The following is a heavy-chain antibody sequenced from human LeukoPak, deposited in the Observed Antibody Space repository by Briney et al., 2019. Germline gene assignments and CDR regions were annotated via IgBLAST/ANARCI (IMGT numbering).Heavy chain of an antibody. J-gene: IGHJ4*02. CDR3: ARQLDYYDSSGYGY. CDR1: GFAFSSYW. V-gene: IGHV3-21*01. Sequence: KPGGSLRLSCAASGFAFSSYWMSWVRQAPGKGLEWVSSISSSSSYIYYADSVKGRFTISRDNAKNSLYLQMNSLRAEDTAVYYCARQLDYYDSSGYGYWGQGTLVTVSS. D-gene: IGHD3-22*01. CDR2: ISSSSSYI.